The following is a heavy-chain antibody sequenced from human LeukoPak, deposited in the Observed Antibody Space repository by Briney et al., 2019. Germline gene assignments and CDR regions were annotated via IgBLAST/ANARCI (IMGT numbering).Heavy chain of an antibody. D-gene: IGHD6-13*01. CDR1: GGTFSSYA. V-gene: IGHV1-8*02. Sequence: ASVKVSCKASGGTFSSYAISWVRQAPGQGLEWMGWMNPNSGDTGYAQKFQGRVTMTRNTSISTAYMELSSLRSEDTAVYYCARGRGSHDYWGQGTLVTVSS. CDR3: ARGRGSHDY. J-gene: IGHJ4*02. CDR2: MNPNSGDT.